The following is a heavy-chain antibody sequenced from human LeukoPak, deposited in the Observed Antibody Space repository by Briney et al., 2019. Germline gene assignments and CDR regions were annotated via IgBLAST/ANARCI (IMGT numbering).Heavy chain of an antibody. Sequence: GGSLRLSCAASGFTFSNAWMNWVRQAPGRGLEWVGRIKSKTDGGTTDYAAPVKGRFTISRDDSKNTLYLQMNSLKTEDTAVYYCTTDSGSSGYSYGYDYWGQGTLVTVSS. D-gene: IGHD5-18*01. J-gene: IGHJ4*02. CDR2: IKSKTDGGTT. CDR1: GFTFSNAW. CDR3: TTDSGSSGYSYGYDY. V-gene: IGHV3-15*07.